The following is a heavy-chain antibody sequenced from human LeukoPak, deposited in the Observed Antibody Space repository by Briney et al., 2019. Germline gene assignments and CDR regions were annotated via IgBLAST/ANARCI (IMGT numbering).Heavy chain of an antibody. V-gene: IGHV5-51*01. Sequence: GESLKISCKGSGYSFTSYWIGWVRQMPGKGLEWMGIIYTGDSDTRYSPSFQGQVTISADKSISTAYLQWSSLKASDTAMYYCARQWRRTGTTGKGAFDIWGQGTMVTVSS. CDR1: GYSFTSYW. CDR3: ARQWRRTGTTGKGAFDI. CDR2: IYTGDSDT. J-gene: IGHJ3*02. D-gene: IGHD1-1*01.